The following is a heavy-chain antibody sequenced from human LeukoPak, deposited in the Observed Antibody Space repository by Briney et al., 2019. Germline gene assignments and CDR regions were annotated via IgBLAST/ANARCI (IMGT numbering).Heavy chain of an antibody. J-gene: IGHJ5*02. V-gene: IGHV1-46*01. Sequence: ASVKVSCKTSRYTFTNYFIHWVRQAPGQGLEWMGIINPSGGSTSYAQKFQGRVTMTRDMSTSTVYMELSSLRSEDTAVYYCARGGVVVAATHIENWFDPWGQGTLVTVSS. CDR1: RYTFTNYF. D-gene: IGHD2-15*01. CDR2: INPSGGST. CDR3: ARGGVVVAATHIENWFDP.